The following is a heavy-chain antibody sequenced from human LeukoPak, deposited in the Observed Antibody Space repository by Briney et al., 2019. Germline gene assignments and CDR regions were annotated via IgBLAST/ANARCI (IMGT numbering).Heavy chain of an antibody. Sequence: GGSLRLSCAASGFTFSSYWMSWVRQAPGKGLEWVSYISSSGSTIYYADSVKGRFTISRDNAKNSLYLQMNSLRAEDTAVYYCASDGAHTGYYYYYYMDVWGKGTTVTISS. CDR3: ASDGAHTGYYYYYYMDV. V-gene: IGHV3-48*04. CDR2: ISSSGSTI. J-gene: IGHJ6*03. CDR1: GFTFSSYW. D-gene: IGHD1-14*01.